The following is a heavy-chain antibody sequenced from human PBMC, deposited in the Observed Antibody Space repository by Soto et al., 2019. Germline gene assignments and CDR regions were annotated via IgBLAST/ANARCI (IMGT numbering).Heavy chain of an antibody. CDR3: ARGTIY. D-gene: IGHD3-16*01. J-gene: IGHJ4*02. V-gene: IGHV3-23*01. CDR1: GFNIGSYA. CDR2: ITGSGGST. Sequence: GGSLRLSCAVSGFNIGSYAMIWVRQAPGKGLEWVSTITGSGGSTSYADSVKGRFTIFRDDSQHTLYLQMNSLRAEDTATYYCARGTIYWGQGTLVTVSS.